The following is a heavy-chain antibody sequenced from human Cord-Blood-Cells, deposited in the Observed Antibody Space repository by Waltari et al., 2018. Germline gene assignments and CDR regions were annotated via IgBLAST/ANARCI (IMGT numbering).Heavy chain of an antibody. CDR1: GGTFSRSA. V-gene: IGHV1-69*01. J-gene: IGHJ4*02. CDR2: IIPILGTA. D-gene: IGHD6-13*01. CDR3: ARGASYSSSWYYFDY. Sequence: QVQLVQSGAEVKKPGSSVTPSCKASGGTFSRSAISWVRQAPGQGLEWMGGIIPILGTANYAQKFQGRVTITADESTSTAYMELSSLRSEDTAVYYCARGASYSSSWYYFDYWGQGTLVTVSS.